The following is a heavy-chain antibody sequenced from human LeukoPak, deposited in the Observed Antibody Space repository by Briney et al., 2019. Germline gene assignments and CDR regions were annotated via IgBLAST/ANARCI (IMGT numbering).Heavy chain of an antibody. V-gene: IGHV4-59*08. Sequence: SETLSLTCSVSGGSISIYYWSWIRQPPGKELEWIGNIYYTGSTYYNPSLESRVTISVDTSKNQFSLKLSSVTAADTAVYYCASHSAEYDILTGYHSYNSFDPWGQGILVTVSS. CDR1: GGSISIYY. J-gene: IGHJ5*02. CDR3: ASHSAEYDILTGYHSYNSFDP. D-gene: IGHD3-9*01. CDR2: IYYTGST.